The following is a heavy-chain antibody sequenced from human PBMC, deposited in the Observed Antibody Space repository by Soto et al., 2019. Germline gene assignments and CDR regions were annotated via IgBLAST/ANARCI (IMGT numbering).Heavy chain of an antibody. CDR2: INSVGSST. CDR1: GFTFSTSW. CDR3: GRVGYGFGCDCVDY. D-gene: IGHD2-21*02. V-gene: IGHV3-74*01. Sequence: EVQLVESGGGLVQPGGSLRLSCAASGFTFSTSWMHWVRQAPGKGLVWVSRINSVGSSTSYADSVKGRFTISRDNAKNTLYLEMNSLRAEYKAVYLCGRVGYGFGCDCVDYWGQGSLFTFSS. J-gene: IGHJ4*02.